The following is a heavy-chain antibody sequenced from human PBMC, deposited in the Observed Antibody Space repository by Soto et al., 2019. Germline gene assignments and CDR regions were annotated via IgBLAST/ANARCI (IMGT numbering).Heavy chain of an antibody. CDR1: GYTFVNYG. D-gene: IGHD3-22*01. CDR3: ARDRYFDSTGNFDS. Sequence: QVQLVQSGAEVKKPGASVKVSCKASGYTFVNYGISWVRQAPGQGLEYMGWISAYNGNTNYAQKLQGRATMTTDASTSTAYMELRSLRSDDTAMYYCARDRYFDSTGNFDSWGQGTLVTVSS. J-gene: IGHJ4*02. V-gene: IGHV1-18*01. CDR2: ISAYNGNT.